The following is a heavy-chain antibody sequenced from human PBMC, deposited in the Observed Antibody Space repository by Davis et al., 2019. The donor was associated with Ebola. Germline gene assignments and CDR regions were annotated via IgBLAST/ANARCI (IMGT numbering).Heavy chain of an antibody. J-gene: IGHJ5*02. CDR2: IHDSGST. D-gene: IGHD2-2*01. CDR1: GGSISGDY. Sequence: MPSETLSLTCTVSGGSISGDYWSWIRQPPGKGLEWIGYIHDSGSTNYNPSLKSRVTISVDTSKNQFSLKLSSVTAADTAVYYCARGYANWFDPWGQGTLVTVSS. CDR3: ARGYANWFDP. V-gene: IGHV4-59*12.